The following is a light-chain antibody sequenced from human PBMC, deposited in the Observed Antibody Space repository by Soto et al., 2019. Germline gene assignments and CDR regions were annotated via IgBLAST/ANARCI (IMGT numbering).Light chain of an antibody. V-gene: IGLV2-23*02. J-gene: IGLJ1*01. CDR1: SGDVGNYNL. CDR2: EVN. Sequence: QSVLTQPASVSGSPGQSITISCTGTSGDVGNYNLVSWYQQHPGKAPKLMIYEVNKWPSGVSNRFSSSKSGNTASLTISGLQAEDEADYYCCSYVGSSTSYVFGTGTKVTVL. CDR3: CSYVGSSTSYV.